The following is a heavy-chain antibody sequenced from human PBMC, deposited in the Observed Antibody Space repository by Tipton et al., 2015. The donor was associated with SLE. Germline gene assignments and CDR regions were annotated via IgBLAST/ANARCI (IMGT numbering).Heavy chain of an antibody. CDR1: GGSISSYY. Sequence: TLSFTCTVSGGSISSYYWSWIRQPAGKGLEWIGRIYTSGSTNYNPSLKSRVTMSVDTSKNQFSLKLSSVTAADTAVYYCARDPSYGDYEGPYYFDYWGQGTLVTVSS. V-gene: IGHV4-4*07. D-gene: IGHD4-17*01. CDR3: ARDPSYGDYEGPYYFDY. J-gene: IGHJ4*02. CDR2: IYTSGST.